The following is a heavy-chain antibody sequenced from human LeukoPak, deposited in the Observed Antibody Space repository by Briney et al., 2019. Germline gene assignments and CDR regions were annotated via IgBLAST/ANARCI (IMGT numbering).Heavy chain of an antibody. CDR2: IIPILGIA. J-gene: IGHJ4*02. D-gene: IGHD3-22*01. V-gene: IGHV1-69*04. Sequence: SVKVSCKASGGTFSSYAISWVRQAPGQGLEWMGRIIPILGIANYAQKFQGRVTITADKSTSTAYMELSSLRSEDTAVYYCARSITYYYDSSGYSFWGQGTLVTVSS. CDR1: GGTFSSYA. CDR3: ARSITYYYDSSGYSF.